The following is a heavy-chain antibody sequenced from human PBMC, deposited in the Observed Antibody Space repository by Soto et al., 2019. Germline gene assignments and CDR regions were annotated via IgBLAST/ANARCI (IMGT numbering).Heavy chain of an antibody. CDR1: GYTFRNYP. Sequence: GASVKVSCKASGYTFRNYPMHWVLQAPGQRLEWMGWINTGNGDTKYSQKFQGRVTITRDTSAITAYMELSSLRSEDTAVYYCVRDWTHYDSNGPGDYWGQGTLVTVSS. CDR3: VRDWTHYDSNGPGDY. J-gene: IGHJ4*02. D-gene: IGHD3-22*01. CDR2: INTGNGDT. V-gene: IGHV1-3*04.